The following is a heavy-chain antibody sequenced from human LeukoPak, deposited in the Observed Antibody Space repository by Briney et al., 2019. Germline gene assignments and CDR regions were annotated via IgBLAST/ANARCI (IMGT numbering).Heavy chain of an antibody. Sequence: SETLSLTCTVSGGSISSSTYYWGWIRQPPGRGLECIGSIYYSGRTYYNPSLKIRVTIFVDTSKNQFSLKLNSVTAADTAVYYCARSQATAMVSDYWGQGTLVTVSS. CDR3: ARSQATAMVSDY. CDR2: IYYSGRT. D-gene: IGHD2-2*01. J-gene: IGHJ4*02. CDR1: GGSISSSTYY. V-gene: IGHV4-39*01.